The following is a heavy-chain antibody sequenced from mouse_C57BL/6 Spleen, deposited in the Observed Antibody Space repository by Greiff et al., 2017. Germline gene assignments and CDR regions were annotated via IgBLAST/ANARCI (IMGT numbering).Heavy chain of an antibody. CDR2: IYPGSGST. CDR3: ARSVTSYCDY. CDR1: GYTFTSYW. V-gene: IGHV1-55*01. Sequence: QVQLQQPGAELVKPGASVKMSCKASGYTFTSYWITWVKQRPGQGLEWIGDIYPGSGSTNYNEKFQSKATLTVDTSYSTAYMQLISLTSEYSGVYYCARSVTSYCDYWGQGTTLTVSS. J-gene: IGHJ2*01. D-gene: IGHD2-13*01.